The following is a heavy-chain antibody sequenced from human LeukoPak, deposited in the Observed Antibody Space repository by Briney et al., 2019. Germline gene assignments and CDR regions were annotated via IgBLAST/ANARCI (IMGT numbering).Heavy chain of an antibody. CDR3: ARDSCSLSSCPFFGY. V-gene: IGHV1-2*02. CDR1: GYTFTGYY. D-gene: IGHD2-2*01. CDR2: INPNSGGT. J-gene: IGHJ4*02. Sequence: ASVKVSCKASGYTFTGYYIHWVRQAPGQGLEWLGWINPNSGGTNYAQKFQGRVTMTRDTSISTAYMELSSLISDDTAVYYCARDSCSLSSCPFFGYWGQGILVTVSS.